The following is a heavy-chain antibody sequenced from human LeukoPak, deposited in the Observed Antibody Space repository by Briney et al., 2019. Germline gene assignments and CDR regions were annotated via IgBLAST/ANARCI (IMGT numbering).Heavy chain of an antibody. CDR1: GYTFTRYY. Sequence: ASVKVSCKACGYTFTRYYMHWVRQPPGQGLEWMGWINPNTGDTNYAQKFQGRVTMTRDTSSSTAYMELSRLRSDDTAMYYCAKDQGRGYTYGLYYFDDWGQGTLVTVSS. V-gene: IGHV1-2*02. CDR3: AKDQGRGYTYGLYYFDD. J-gene: IGHJ4*02. D-gene: IGHD5-18*01. CDR2: INPNTGDT.